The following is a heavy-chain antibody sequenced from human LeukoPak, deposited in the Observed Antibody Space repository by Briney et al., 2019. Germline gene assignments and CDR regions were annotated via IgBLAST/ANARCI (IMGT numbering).Heavy chain of an antibody. J-gene: IGHJ4*02. CDR2: ISSSGSTI. D-gene: IGHD5-18*01. CDR1: GFTFSDYY. V-gene: IGHV3-11*01. CDR3: ARRTTTMPKYYFDS. Sequence: GGSLRLSCAASGFTFSDYYMSWIRQAPGKGLEWVSYISSSGSTIYYADSVKGRFTISRDNAKNSLYLQMNSLRAEDTAVYYCARRTTTMPKYYFDSWGQGTLVTVSS.